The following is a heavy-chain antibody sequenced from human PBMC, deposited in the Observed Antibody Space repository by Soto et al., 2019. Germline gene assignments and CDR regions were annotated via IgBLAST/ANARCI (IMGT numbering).Heavy chain of an antibody. CDR2: TXCGRNX. CDR1: GGSIGSNF. Sequence: SXTRSLTCTVSGGSIGSNFWSWVRQPRGGGVGGMGDTXCGRNXKTNTYIKGRXXIAIDTAXXPFNLNLASMSAAQTAVYYCATQTFGSNAFFNTWGREALATASS. V-gene: IGHV4-59*08. CDR3: ATQTFGSNAFFNT. J-gene: IGHJ5*02. D-gene: IGHD3-10*01.